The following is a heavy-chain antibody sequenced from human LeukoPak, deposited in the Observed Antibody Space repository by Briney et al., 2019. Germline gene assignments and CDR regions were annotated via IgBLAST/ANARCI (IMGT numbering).Heavy chain of an antibody. J-gene: IGHJ6*02. CDR3: ARAVAGTHYYYGMDV. V-gene: IGHV4-31*03. CDR1: GGSISSGGYY. Sequence: LSLTCTVSGGSISSGGYYWSWIRQHPGKGLEWIGYIYYSGSTYYNPSLKSRVTISVDTSKNQFSLKLSSVTAADTAVYYCARAVAGTHYYYGMDVWGQGPRSPSP. D-gene: IGHD6-19*01. CDR2: IYYSGST.